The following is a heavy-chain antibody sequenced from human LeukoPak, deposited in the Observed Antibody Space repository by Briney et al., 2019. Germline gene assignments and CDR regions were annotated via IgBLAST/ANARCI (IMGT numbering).Heavy chain of an antibody. CDR2: IYYSGST. CDR3: ARKSGRTATGAIDY. CDR1: GGSISSGGYY. J-gene: IGHJ4*02. D-gene: IGHD6-25*01. V-gene: IGHV4-31*03. Sequence: SQTLSLTCTVSGGSISSGGYYWSWIRQHPGKGLEWIGYIYYSGSTYYHPSLKSRVTISVDTSKNQFSLKLSSVTAADTAVYYCARKSGRTATGAIDYWGQGTLVTVSS.